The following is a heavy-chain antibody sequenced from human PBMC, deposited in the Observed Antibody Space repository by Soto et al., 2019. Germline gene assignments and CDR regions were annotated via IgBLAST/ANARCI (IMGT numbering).Heavy chain of an antibody. CDR2: IDPSDSYT. D-gene: IGHD3-22*01. Sequence: PGESLKISCKGSGYSFTIYWISWVRQMPGKGLEWMGRIDPSDSYTNYSPSFQGHVTISADKSISTAYLQWSSLKASDTAMYYCARRGYYYDSSGYYPSAYDIWGQGTMVTVSS. V-gene: IGHV5-10-1*01. CDR3: ARRGYYYDSSGYYPSAYDI. CDR1: GYSFTIYW. J-gene: IGHJ3*02.